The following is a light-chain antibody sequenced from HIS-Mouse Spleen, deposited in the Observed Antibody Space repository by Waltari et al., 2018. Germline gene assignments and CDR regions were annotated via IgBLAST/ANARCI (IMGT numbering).Light chain of an antibody. J-gene: IGLJ3*02. Sequence: QSALTQPASVSGSPGPSSTTSATPTITDVVSYPLVSWYQQHPGKAPKLMISEDSKRPSGVSNRFAGSKSGNTASLTISGLQAEDEADYYCCSYAGSSTGVFGGGTKLTVL. CDR1: ITDVVSYPL. CDR2: EDS. V-gene: IGLV2-23*01. CDR3: CSYAGSSTGV.